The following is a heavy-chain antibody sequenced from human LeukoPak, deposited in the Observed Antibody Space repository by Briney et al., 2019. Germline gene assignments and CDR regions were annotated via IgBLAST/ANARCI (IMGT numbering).Heavy chain of an antibody. V-gene: IGHV4-61*01. J-gene: IGHJ6*02. CDR1: GGSVSSGSYY. CDR3: ARDRIAVAGTLYGMDV. D-gene: IGHD6-19*01. Sequence: SETLSLTCTVSGGSVSSGSYYWSRIRQPPGKGLEWIGYIYYSGSTNYNPSLKSRVTISVDTSKNQFSLKLSSVTAADTAVYYCARDRIAVAGTLYGMDVWGQGTTVTVSS. CDR2: IYYSGST.